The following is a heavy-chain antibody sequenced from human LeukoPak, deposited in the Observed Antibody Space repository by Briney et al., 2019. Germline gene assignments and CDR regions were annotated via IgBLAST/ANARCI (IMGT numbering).Heavy chain of an antibody. Sequence: RGESLLLSCEASGYTFINYWINWVRQMPGGGLEWMGRIDPSASQTNYNPSFRGHVTVSVDTSISTAYLQLSSLKASDTAIYYCARRNREKAISLDLWGRGTVVTVSS. D-gene: IGHD1-14*01. CDR2: IDPSASQT. CDR1: GYTFINYW. J-gene: IGHJ2*01. CDR3: ARRNREKAISLDL. V-gene: IGHV5-10-1*01.